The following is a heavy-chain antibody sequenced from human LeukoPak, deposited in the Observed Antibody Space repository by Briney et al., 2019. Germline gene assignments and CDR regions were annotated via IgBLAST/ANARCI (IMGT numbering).Heavy chain of an antibody. CDR2: IIPIFGTA. J-gene: IGHJ5*02. CDR3: AREHDIVVVPAATWPLDP. CDR1: GGTFSSYA. D-gene: IGHD2-2*01. Sequence: SVKVSCKASGGTFSSYAISWVRQAPGQGLEWMGGIIPIFGTANYAQKFQGRVTITADESTSTAYMELSSLRSEDTAVYYCAREHDIVVVPAATWPLDPWGQGTLVTVSS. V-gene: IGHV1-69*13.